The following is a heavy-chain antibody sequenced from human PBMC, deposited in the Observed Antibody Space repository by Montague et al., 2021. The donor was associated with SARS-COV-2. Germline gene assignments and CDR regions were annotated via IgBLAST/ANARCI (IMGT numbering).Heavy chain of an antibody. Sequence: SETLSLTCTVSGGSISSSSYYWGWLRQPPGKGLEWIGSIYYSGSTYYNPSLKSRVTISVDTSKNQFSLKLSSVTAADTAVYYCASTPIVVVVAADYYFDSWGQGTLVTVSS. D-gene: IGHD2-15*01. CDR3: ASTPIVVVVAADYYFDS. CDR1: GGSISSSSYY. J-gene: IGHJ4*02. CDR2: IYYSGST. V-gene: IGHV4-39*01.